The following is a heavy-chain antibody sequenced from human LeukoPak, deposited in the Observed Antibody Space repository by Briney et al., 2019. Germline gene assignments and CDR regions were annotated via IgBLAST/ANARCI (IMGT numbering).Heavy chain of an antibody. CDR2: IYYSGST. J-gene: IGHJ4*02. V-gene: IGHV4-59*01. CDR3: ARGPQSTSGSNFDY. CDR1: GGSISSYY. D-gene: IGHD1-26*01. Sequence: PSETLSLTCTVSGGSISSYYWSWIRQPPGKGLEWIGYIYYSGSTNYNPSLKSRVTISVDTSKNQFSLRLSSVTAADTAVYYCARGPQSTSGSNFDYWGQGTLVTVSS.